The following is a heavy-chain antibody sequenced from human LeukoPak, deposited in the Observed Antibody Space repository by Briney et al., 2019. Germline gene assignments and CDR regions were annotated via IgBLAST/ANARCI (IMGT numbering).Heavy chain of an antibody. CDR2: IKQDGTEK. CDR1: GFTFSIYW. J-gene: IGHJ5*02. V-gene: IGHV3-7*01. CDR3: ARGGES. Sequence: GGSLRLSCAASGFTFSIYWMNWVRQAPGKGLEWVANIKQDGTEKYYVDSVKGRFTISRDNAKNSLYLQMNSLRAEDTAVYYCARGGESWGQGTLVTVSS. D-gene: IGHD3-16*01.